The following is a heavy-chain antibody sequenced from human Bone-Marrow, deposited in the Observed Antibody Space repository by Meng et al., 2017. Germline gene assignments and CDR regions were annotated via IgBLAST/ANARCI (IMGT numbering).Heavy chain of an antibody. CDR1: GFTVSSNY. CDR3: ARPNSYGYVGFDY. V-gene: IGHV5-51*01. J-gene: IGHJ4*02. D-gene: IGHD5-18*01. CDR2: IYPGDSDT. Sequence: GESLKISCAASGFTVSSNYMSWVRQMPGKGLEWMGIIYPGDSDTRYSPSFQGQVTISADKSISTAYLQWSSLKASDTAMYYCARPNSYGYVGFDYWGQGTLVTVSS.